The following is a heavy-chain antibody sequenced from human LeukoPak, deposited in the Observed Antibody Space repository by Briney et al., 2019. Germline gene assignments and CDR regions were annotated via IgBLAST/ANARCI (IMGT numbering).Heavy chain of an antibody. D-gene: IGHD2-15*01. J-gene: IGHJ4*02. V-gene: IGHV4-59*08. CDR3: ARRYCGGGSCYSSLDY. Sequence: SETLPLTCTVSGGSISSYYWSRIRQPPGKGLEWIGYIYYSGSTSYNPSLKSRVTMSVHTSKNQFSLSLSSVTAADTAVYYCARRYCGGGSCYSSLDYWGQGTLVTVSS. CDR1: GGSISSYY. CDR2: IYYSGST.